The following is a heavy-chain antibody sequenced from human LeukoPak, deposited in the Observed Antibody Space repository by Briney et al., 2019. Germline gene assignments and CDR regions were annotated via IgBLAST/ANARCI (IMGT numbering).Heavy chain of an antibody. CDR3: ARDPHYYGSGSYFCDY. V-gene: IGHV1-46*01. D-gene: IGHD3-10*01. CDR1: GYTFTSYY. J-gene: IGHJ4*02. Sequence: ASVTVSCKASGYTFTSYYMHWVRQAPGQGLEWMGIINPSGGSTSYAQKFQGRVTMTRDTSTSTVYMELSSLRSEDTAVYYCARDPHYYGSGSYFCDYWGQGTLVTVSS. CDR2: INPSGGST.